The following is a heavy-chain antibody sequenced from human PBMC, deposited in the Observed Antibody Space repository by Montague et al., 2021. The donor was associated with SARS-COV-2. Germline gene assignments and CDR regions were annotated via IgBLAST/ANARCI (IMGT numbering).Heavy chain of an antibody. CDR2: ITWNSGTI. Sequence: SLRLSCAASGFTFGDYAMHWVRQAPGKGLEWVSGITWNSGTISYADSVKGRFTISRDNGKNSRYLQMNSLRIDDTALYYRAKDIATAAQYYIDYWGQGSLVTVSS. CDR3: AKDIATAAQYYIDY. V-gene: IGHV3-9*01. J-gene: IGHJ4*02. CDR1: GFTFGDYA. D-gene: IGHD6-13*01.